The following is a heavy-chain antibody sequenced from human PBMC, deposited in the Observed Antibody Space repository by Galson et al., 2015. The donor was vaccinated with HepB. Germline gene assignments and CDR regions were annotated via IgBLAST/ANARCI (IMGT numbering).Heavy chain of an antibody. D-gene: IGHD2-15*01. V-gene: IGHV1-69*02. CDR1: GGTFSSYI. CDR3: ARAQPKIYGSGIFDYYYPSMDV. J-gene: IGHJ6*02. CDR2: IIPILGIT. Sequence: SVKVSCKASGGTFSSYIINWVRQAPGQGLEWMGRIIPILGITNYAQKFQGRVAITADKSTSTAYMELSSLRSEDSAVYYCARAQPKIYGSGIFDYYYPSMDVWGQCTTVTVS.